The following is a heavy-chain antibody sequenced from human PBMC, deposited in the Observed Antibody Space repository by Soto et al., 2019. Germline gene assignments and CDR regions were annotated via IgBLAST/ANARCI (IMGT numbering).Heavy chain of an antibody. V-gene: IGHV4-39*01. CDR3: ARSEDYDSSGYGYYFDY. Sequence: SETLSLTCTVSGGSISSSSYYWGWIRQPPGKGLEWIGSIYYSGSTYYNPSLKSRVTISVDTSKNQFSLKLSSVTAADTAVYYCARSEDYDSSGYGYYFDYWGQGTLVTVS. CDR2: IYYSGST. D-gene: IGHD3-22*01. CDR1: GGSISSSSYY. J-gene: IGHJ4*02.